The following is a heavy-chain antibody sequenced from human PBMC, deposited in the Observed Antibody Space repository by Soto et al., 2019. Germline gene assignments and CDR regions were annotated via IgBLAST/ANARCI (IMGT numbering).Heavy chain of an antibody. D-gene: IGHD3-10*01. CDR3: AKGVRGVPNWFDP. CDR2: IYYSGGT. Sequence: QVQLQESGPGLVRPAQTLSLSCTVSGGSISNSANHWSWILQHPGEALEWIGYIYYSGGTYYSPSPKGRVTMSIDASKDQFSLKLSSVTAADTAVYYCAKGVRGVPNWFDPWGQGTLGTVSS. CDR1: GGSISNSANH. V-gene: IGHV4-31*03. J-gene: IGHJ5*02.